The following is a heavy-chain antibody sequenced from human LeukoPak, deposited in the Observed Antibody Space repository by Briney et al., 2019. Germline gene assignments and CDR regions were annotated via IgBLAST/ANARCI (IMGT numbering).Heavy chain of an antibody. CDR1: GYTFTSYD. V-gene: IGHV1-8*01. CDR3: ARVHPQYYYYYMDV. CDR2: MNPNSGNT. Sequence: ASVKVSCKASGYTFTSYDINWVRQATGQGLEWMGWMNPNSGNTGYAQKFQGRVTMTRDTSISTAYMELSRLRSDDTAVYYCARVHPQYYYYYMDVWGKGTTVTVSS. J-gene: IGHJ6*03.